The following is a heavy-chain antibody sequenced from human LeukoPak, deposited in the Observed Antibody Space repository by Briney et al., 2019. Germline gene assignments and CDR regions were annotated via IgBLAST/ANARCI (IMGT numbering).Heavy chain of an antibody. CDR3: ARERSIVATFDY. CDR1: GFTFSSYG. CDR2: IWYDGSNK. J-gene: IGHJ4*02. V-gene: IGHV3-33*01. Sequence: GGSLRLSCAASGFTFSSYGMHWVRQAPGKGPEWVAVIWYDGSNKYYADSVKGRFTISRDNSKNTLYLQMNSLRAEDTAVYYCARERSIVATFDYWGQGTLVTVSS. D-gene: IGHD5-12*01.